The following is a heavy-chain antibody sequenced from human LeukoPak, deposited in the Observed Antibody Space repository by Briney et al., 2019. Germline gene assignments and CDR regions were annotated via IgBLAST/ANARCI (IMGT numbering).Heavy chain of an antibody. CDR3: AREVTRYYDILTGYSDNRHDAFDI. CDR1: GGSISSSSYY. J-gene: IGHJ3*02. D-gene: IGHD3-9*01. Sequence: PSETLSLTCTVSGGSISSSSYYWGWIRQPPGKGLEWIGSIYYSGSTYYNPSLKSRVTISVDTSKNQFSLKLSSVTAADTAVYYCAREVTRYYDILTGYSDNRHDAFDIWGQGTMVTVSS. CDR2: IYYSGST. V-gene: IGHV4-39*07.